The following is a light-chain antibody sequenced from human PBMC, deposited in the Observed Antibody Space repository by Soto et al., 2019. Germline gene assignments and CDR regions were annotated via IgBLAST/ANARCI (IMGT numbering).Light chain of an antibody. V-gene: IGLV2-14*01. CDR3: SSYTNTNAFVV. J-gene: IGLJ2*01. Sequence: QSALTQPASVSGSPGQSITISCTGTSSDVGTYNYVSWYQHHPGKAPKLIIYEVSYRPSGVSYRFSGSKSGNTASLTISGLQAEDEDDYYCSSYTNTNAFVVFGGGTKLTVL. CDR1: SSDVGTYNY. CDR2: EVS.